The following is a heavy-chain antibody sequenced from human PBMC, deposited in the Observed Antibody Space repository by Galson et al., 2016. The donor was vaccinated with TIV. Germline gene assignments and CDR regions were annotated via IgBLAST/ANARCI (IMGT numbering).Heavy chain of an antibody. D-gene: IGHD3-10*01. CDR3: AHISYSDFGSYFASGY. J-gene: IGHJ4*02. CDR1: GFSLSDTGVA. CDR2: IYWNGDK. Sequence: PALVKPTQTLTLTCTFSGFSLSDTGVAVGWIRQPPGKALEWLALIYWNGDKHSSPSLKNRLAITTTTSKNQVYLSMTNMDPMDTATYSCAHISYSDFGSYFASGYWGQGALVTVSS. V-gene: IGHV2-5*01.